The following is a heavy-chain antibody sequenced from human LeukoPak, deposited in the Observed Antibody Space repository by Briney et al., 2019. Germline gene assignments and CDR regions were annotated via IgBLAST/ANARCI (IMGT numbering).Heavy chain of an antibody. Sequence: GGSLRLSCAASGFTFSSYSMNWVRQAPGKGLEWVSYISSSSSTIYYADSVKGRFTISRDNAKNSLYLQMNSPRAEDTAVYYCARNMVITFGGVIVIEGGFDYWGQGTLVTVSS. V-gene: IGHV3-48*01. J-gene: IGHJ4*02. D-gene: IGHD3-16*02. CDR3: ARNMVITFGGVIVIEGGFDY. CDR2: ISSSSSTI. CDR1: GFTFSSYS.